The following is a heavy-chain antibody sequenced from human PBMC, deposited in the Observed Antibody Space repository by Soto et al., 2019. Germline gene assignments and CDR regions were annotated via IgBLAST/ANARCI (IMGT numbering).Heavy chain of an antibody. V-gene: IGHV1-18*01. CDR3: ARVTRGSYNFDF. Sequence: QVQLVQSGAEVKKPGASVKVSCKACGYAFTNYGISWVRQAPGQGLEWMGWIIAYNGNTDYAQKLQDRVTMTTDTSTSTAYMELRSLRSDDTAVYFCARVTRGSYNFDFWGQGTLVTVSS. CDR2: IIAYNGNT. J-gene: IGHJ4*02. CDR1: GYAFTNYG. D-gene: IGHD1-26*01.